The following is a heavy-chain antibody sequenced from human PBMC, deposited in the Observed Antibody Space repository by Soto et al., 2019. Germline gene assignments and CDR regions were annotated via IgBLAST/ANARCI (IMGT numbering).Heavy chain of an antibody. CDR1: GYSFTSYW. CDR2: IDPSDSYT. D-gene: IGHD6-13*01. CDR3: ALIAAADQYYHYYGMDV. Sequence: GESLKISCKGSGYSFTSYWISWVRQMPGKGLEWMGRIDPSDSYTNYSPSFQGHVTISADKSISTAYLQWSSLKASDTAMYYCALIAAADQYYHYYGMDVWGQGTTVTVSS. V-gene: IGHV5-10-1*01. J-gene: IGHJ6*02.